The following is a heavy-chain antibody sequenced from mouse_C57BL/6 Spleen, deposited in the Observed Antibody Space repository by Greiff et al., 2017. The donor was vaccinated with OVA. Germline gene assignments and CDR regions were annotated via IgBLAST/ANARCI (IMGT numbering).Heavy chain of an antibody. CDR3: TRSFDY. CDR2: IDPETGGT. Sequence: QVHVKQSGAELVRPGASVTLSCKASGYTFTDYEMHWVKQTPVHGLEWIGAIDPETGGTAYNQKFKGKAILTADKSSSTAYMELRSLTSEDSAVYYCTRSFDYWGQGTTLTVSS. CDR1: GYTFTDYE. J-gene: IGHJ2*01. V-gene: IGHV1-15*01.